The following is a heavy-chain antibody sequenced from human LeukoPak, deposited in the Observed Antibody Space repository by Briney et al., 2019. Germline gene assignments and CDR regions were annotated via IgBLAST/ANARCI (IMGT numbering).Heavy chain of an antibody. Sequence: ASVKVSCKVSGYTLTELSMHWVRQAPGKGLEWMGGFDPEDGETIYAQKFQGRVTMTEDTSTDTAYMELSSLRSEDTAVYYCAVIVVVPAAIISYYFDYWGQGTLVTVSS. CDR3: AVIVVVPAAIISYYFDY. CDR2: FDPEDGET. CDR1: GYTLTELS. V-gene: IGHV1-24*01. J-gene: IGHJ4*02. D-gene: IGHD2-2*02.